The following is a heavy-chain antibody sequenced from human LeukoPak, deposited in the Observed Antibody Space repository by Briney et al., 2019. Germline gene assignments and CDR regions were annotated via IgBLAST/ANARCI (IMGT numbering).Heavy chain of an antibody. J-gene: IGHJ4*02. CDR3: AREESDY. CDR1: GGSFSGYY. Sequence: PSETLSLTCAVYGGSFSGYYWSWIRQPPGKGLEWIGEINHSGSTNYNPSLKSRVTISVDTSKNQFSLKLSSVTAADTAVYYCAREESDYWGQGTLVTVSS. V-gene: IGHV4-34*01. CDR2: INHSGST. D-gene: IGHD3-10*01.